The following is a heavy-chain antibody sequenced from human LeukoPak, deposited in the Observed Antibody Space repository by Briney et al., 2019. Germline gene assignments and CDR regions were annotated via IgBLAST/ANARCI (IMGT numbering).Heavy chain of an antibody. V-gene: IGHV4-59*01. CDR3: ARSIYILGDSSVAAFDI. CDR2: IYYSGST. Sequence: SETLSLTCTVSGGSISSYYWSWIRQPPGKGLEWIGYIYYSGSTNYNPSLKSRVTISVDTSKNQFSLKLSSVTAADTAVYYCARSIYILGDSSVAAFDIWGQGTMVTVSS. D-gene: IGHD3-22*01. CDR1: GGSISSYY. J-gene: IGHJ3*02.